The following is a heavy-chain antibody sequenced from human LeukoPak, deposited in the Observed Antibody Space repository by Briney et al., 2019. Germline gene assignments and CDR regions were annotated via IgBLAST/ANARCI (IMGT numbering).Heavy chain of an antibody. CDR3: AKFTAAAPWGWFDP. Sequence: GGSLRLSCAASGFTFSSYGMHWVRQAPGKGLEWVAVIWYDGSDKYYADSVKGRFTISRDNSKNTLYLQMNSLRAEDTAVYYCAKFTAAAPWGWFDPWGHESLVSVSS. D-gene: IGHD6-13*01. CDR1: GFTFSSYG. J-gene: IGHJ5*02. CDR2: IWYDGSDK. V-gene: IGHV3-33*06.